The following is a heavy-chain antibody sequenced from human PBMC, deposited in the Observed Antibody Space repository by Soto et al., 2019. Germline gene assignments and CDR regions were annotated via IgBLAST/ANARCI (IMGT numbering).Heavy chain of an antibody. J-gene: IGHJ4*02. CDR3: AKGGLAARPASSTYFDY. D-gene: IGHD6-6*01. Sequence: EVQLLESGGGLVQPGGSLRLSCAASGFTFSSYAMSWVRQAPGKGLEWVSAISGRGGSTYYADSVKGRFTISRDNSKNTLYLQMNSLRAEDTAVYYCAKGGLAARPASSTYFDYWGQGTLVTVSS. CDR2: ISGRGGST. V-gene: IGHV3-23*01. CDR1: GFTFSSYA.